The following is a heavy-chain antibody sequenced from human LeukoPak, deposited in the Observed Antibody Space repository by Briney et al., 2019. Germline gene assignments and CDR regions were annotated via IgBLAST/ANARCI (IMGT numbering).Heavy chain of an antibody. Sequence: SETLSLTCTVSGGSISSHYWSWIRQPPGKGLEWIGYIYYSGSTNYNPSLKSRVTISVDTSKNQFSLKLSSVTAADTAVYFCARGSYSGYAYFDYWGQGTLVTVSS. CDR3: ARGSYSGYAYFDY. CDR1: GGSISSHY. J-gene: IGHJ4*02. V-gene: IGHV4-59*11. CDR2: IYYSGST. D-gene: IGHD5-12*01.